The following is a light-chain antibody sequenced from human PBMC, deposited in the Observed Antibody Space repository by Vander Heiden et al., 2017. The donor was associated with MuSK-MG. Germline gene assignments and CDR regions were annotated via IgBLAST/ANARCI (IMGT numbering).Light chain of an antibody. V-gene: IGKV1-39*01. CDR2: AAS. J-gene: IGKJ2*01. CDR1: QSISSY. Sequence: DIQMTQSPSSLSASVGDRVTITCRASQSISSYVNWYQQQPGKAPKLLIYAASSLQSGVPSRFVGRGYGTDFTSTISSLQPEDFATYYCKLSYRYTFGQGTKLEIK. CDR3: KLSYRYT.